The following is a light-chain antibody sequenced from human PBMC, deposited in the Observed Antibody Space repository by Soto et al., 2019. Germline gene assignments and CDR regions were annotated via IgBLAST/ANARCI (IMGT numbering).Light chain of an antibody. J-gene: IGLJ1*01. V-gene: IGLV2-14*03. CDR1: SNDVGGYNY. CDR2: DVT. CDR3: VSYTSNSLYV. Sequence: QSALTQPASVSGSPGQSITISCTGTSNDVGGYNYVSWYQQQPGRAPKLMIHDVTYRPSGVSDRFSGSKSGNTASLTISGLQAEDEADYYRVSYTSNSLYVFGTGTKLTVL.